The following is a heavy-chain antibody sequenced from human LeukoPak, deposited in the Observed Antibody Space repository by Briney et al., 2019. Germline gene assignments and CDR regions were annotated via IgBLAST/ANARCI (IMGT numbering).Heavy chain of an antibody. CDR2: IYHGGNT. CDR1: GXXIXSRDXY. Sequence: GXXIXSRDXYWGWIRQPPGKGLXWIGSIYHGGNTYYNPSLKSRVTISVDTSENQFSLRLSSVTAADTAVYYCARQVPGRITMIVVVTPNIDYWGQGTLVTVSS. D-gene: IGHD3-22*01. CDR3: ARQVPGRITMIVVVTPNIDY. V-gene: IGHV4-39*01. J-gene: IGHJ4*02.